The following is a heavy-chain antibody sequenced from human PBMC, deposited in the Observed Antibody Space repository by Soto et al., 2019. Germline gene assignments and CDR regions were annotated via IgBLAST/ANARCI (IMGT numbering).Heavy chain of an antibody. Sequence: ASVKVSCTASGYTFTSCDIHWVRQAPGQGLEWMGWMNPSTGNTGFAQKFQGRVTMTRNTAISTAYMELRSLSSEDTAVYYCARRKERSGPHYFDSWGQGTLVTVSS. CDR2: MNPSTGNT. J-gene: IGHJ4*02. CDR3: ARRKERSGPHYFDS. CDR1: GYTFTSCD. V-gene: IGHV1-8*01.